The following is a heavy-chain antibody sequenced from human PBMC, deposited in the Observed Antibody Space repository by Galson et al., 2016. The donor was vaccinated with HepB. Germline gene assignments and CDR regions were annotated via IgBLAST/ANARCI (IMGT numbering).Heavy chain of an antibody. CDR1: GFTFTSYG. D-gene: IGHD1-26*01. Sequence: SLRLSCAASGFTFTSYGMHWVRQAPGKGLDWVAVISKGGSTTYYADSVKGRFTISRDTSKNTLYLQMNSLRPEDTAVYYYAKEFGGVGATYYFDYWGQGTLVTVSS. CDR3: AKEFGGVGATYYFDY. J-gene: IGHJ4*02. CDR2: ISKGGSTT. V-gene: IGHV3-30*18.